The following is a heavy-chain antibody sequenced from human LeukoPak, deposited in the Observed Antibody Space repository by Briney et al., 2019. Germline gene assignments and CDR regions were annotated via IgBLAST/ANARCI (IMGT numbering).Heavy chain of an antibody. D-gene: IGHD6-19*01. CDR1: GGSINSYY. Sequence: SETLSLACTVSGGSINSYYWSWIRQPPGKGLEWIASGDYSGGTYYNPSLESRVAISADMSKKQISLKLASVTGADTAVYYCAGERGEEYSSGWYKTNFFYNWGQGIRVTVSS. CDR2: GDYSGGT. J-gene: IGHJ4*02. V-gene: IGHV4-59*12. CDR3: AGERGEEYSSGWYKTNFFYN.